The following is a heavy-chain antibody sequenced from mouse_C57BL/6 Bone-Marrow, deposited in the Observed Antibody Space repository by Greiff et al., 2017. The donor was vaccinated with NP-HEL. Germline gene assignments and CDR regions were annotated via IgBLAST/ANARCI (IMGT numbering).Heavy chain of an antibody. V-gene: IGHV3-6*01. CDR1: GYSITSGYY. CDR3: ASGEGY. Sequence: VQLKQSGPGLVKPSQSLSLTCSVTGYSITSGYYWNWIRQFPGNKLEWMGYISYDGSNNYNPSLKNRISITRDTSKNQFFLKLTSVTTEDTATYYCASGEGYWGQGTTLTVSS. CDR2: ISYDGSN. J-gene: IGHJ2*01.